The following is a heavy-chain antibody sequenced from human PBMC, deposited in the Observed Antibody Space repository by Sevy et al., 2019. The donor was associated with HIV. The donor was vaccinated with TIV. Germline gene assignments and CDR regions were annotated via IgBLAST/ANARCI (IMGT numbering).Heavy chain of an antibody. Sequence: GGSLRLSCAASGFTFSSYAMSWVRQAPGKGLEWVSAISGSGGSTYYADSVKGRFTISRDNSKNTLYLQMNSLRAEDTAVYSCAKASFAGSSWSPFDYWGQGPLVTVSS. V-gene: IGHV3-23*01. CDR2: ISGSGGST. CDR3: AKASFAGSSWSPFDY. D-gene: IGHD6-13*01. J-gene: IGHJ4*02. CDR1: GFTFSSYA.